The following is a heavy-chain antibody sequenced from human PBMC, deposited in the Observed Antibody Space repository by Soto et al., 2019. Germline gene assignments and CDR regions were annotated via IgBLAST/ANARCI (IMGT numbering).Heavy chain of an antibody. Sequence: QVQLVQSGAEVKKPGASVKVSCKASGYTFTSYGISWVRQAPGQGLEWMGWISAYNGNTNYAQKLQGRVTMTTDTSTSPAYMELRSLRSDDTAVYYCARVVHPSSWYVGGWFDPWGQGTLVTVSS. V-gene: IGHV1-18*01. CDR3: ARVVHPSSWYVGGWFDP. CDR1: GYTFTSYG. D-gene: IGHD6-13*01. J-gene: IGHJ5*02. CDR2: ISAYNGNT.